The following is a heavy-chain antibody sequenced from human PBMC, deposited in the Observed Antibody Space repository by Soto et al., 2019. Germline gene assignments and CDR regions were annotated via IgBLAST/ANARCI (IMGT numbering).Heavy chain of an antibody. CDR1: GFNFRNHG. V-gene: IGHV3-33*01. J-gene: IGHJ6*02. Sequence: GGSLRLSCAASGFNFRNHGMHWVRQAPGKGLEWVAVIWYDGSSQYYADSVKGRFTISRNNSRNTVYLQMNGLRADDTAVYYCARDASYYSLWSGYYPSRNGMDVWGQGTTVTVSS. CDR2: IWYDGSSQ. CDR3: ARDASYYSLWSGYYPSRNGMDV. D-gene: IGHD3-3*01.